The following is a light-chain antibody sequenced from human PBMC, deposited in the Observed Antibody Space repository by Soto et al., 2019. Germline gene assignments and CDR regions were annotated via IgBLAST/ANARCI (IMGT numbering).Light chain of an antibody. J-gene: IGKJ1*01. CDR3: QQYGGSPRT. Sequence: EIVLTQSPGTLSSSPGEGATLSCRASQSINSFLAWYQQRRGQAPRLLIHGASNRATGIPDRFSGSGSGTDFTLTISRLEPEDFAVYYCQQYGGSPRTFGQGTKVDIK. CDR1: QSINSF. V-gene: IGKV3-20*01. CDR2: GAS.